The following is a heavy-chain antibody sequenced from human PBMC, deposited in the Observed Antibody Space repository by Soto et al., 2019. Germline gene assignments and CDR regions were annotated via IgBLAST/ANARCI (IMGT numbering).Heavy chain of an antibody. Sequence: ASVKVSCKASGYTFTSYGISWVRQAPGQGLEWMGWISAYNGNTNYAQKLQGRVTMTTDTSTSTAYMELRSLRSDDTAVYYCARVMKGIQLWSSTYYFDYWGQGTLVTASS. CDR3: ARVMKGIQLWSSTYYFDY. D-gene: IGHD5-18*01. V-gene: IGHV1-18*04. J-gene: IGHJ4*02. CDR1: GYTFTSYG. CDR2: ISAYNGNT.